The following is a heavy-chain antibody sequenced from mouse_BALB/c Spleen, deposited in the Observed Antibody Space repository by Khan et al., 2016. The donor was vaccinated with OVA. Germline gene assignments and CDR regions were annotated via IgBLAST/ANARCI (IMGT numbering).Heavy chain of an antibody. CDR3: ASHVTGSFAY. CDR2: ISSGGDYT. V-gene: IGHV5-6*01. D-gene: IGHD4-1*01. Sequence: EVTLVESGGDLVEPGGSLKLSCAASGFTFSSYSMSWVRQNPDKRLEWVATISSGGDYTYYPDIVKGRFTISRDNAKNTLYLKMSSLKSEDTVMYYCASHVTGSFAYWGQGTLVAVAA. J-gene: IGHJ3*01. CDR1: GFTFSSYS.